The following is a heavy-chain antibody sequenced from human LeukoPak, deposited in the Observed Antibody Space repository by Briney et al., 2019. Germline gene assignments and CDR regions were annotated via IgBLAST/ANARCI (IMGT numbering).Heavy chain of an antibody. Sequence: ASVKVSCKASGGTFSSYAISWVRQAPGQGLEWMGGIIPIFGTANYAQKFQGRVTITTDESTSTAYMELNSLRAEDTAVYYCAKGFSHSDYLDYWGQGTLVTVSS. CDR2: IIPIFGTA. D-gene: IGHD1-26*01. CDR1: GGTFSSYA. V-gene: IGHV1-69*05. CDR3: AKGFSHSDYLDY. J-gene: IGHJ4*02.